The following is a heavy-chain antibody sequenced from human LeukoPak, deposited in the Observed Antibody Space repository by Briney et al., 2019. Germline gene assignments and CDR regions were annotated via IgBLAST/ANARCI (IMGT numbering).Heavy chain of an antibody. CDR3: GKDIEHYDFWNGYEY. D-gene: IGHD3-3*01. CDR2: IRWDGGTT. Sequence: SGGSLRLSCAASGFTFEEYSMQWVRRPPGKGLEWVAVIRWDGGTTYYADSVKDRFTISRDNSEKFVYLQMNSLRTEDTAFYYCGKDIEHYDFWNGYEYRGQGTLVTVSS. V-gene: IGHV3-43*01. CDR1: GFTFEEYS. J-gene: IGHJ4*02.